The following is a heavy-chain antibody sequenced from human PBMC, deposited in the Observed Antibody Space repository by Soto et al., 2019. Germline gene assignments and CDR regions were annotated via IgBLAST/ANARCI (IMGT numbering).Heavy chain of an antibody. V-gene: IGHV3-7*05. CDR2: IKEDGSEE. CDR1: GFTFSTYW. Sequence: EVQLVESGGGLVQPGGSLRLSCAASGFTFSTYWMNWVRQAPGKGLEWVANIKEDGSEEYYVDSVKGRFTISRDKAKNSLFLDMNSLGGEDTAVYYCARDWGAPGRVSAFGYYYHFGMDVWGQGTTVTVPS. J-gene: IGHJ6*02. D-gene: IGHD2-15*01. CDR3: ARDWGAPGRVSAFGYYYHFGMDV.